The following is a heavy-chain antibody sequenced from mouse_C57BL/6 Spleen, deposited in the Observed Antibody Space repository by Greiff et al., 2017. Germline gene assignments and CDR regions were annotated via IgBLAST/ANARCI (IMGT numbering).Heavy chain of an antibody. CDR1: GYTFTSYW. V-gene: IGHV1-52*01. J-gene: IGHJ3*01. CDR3: ERGNDSAWFAY. D-gene: IGHD2-4*01. Sequence: QVQLQQPGAELVRPGSSVKLSCKASGYTFTSYWMHWVKQRPIQGLEWIGNIDPSDSETHYNQKFKDKATLTVDKSSSTAYMQLSSLTSEDSVVYYCERGNDSAWFAYWGQGTLVTVSA. CDR2: IDPSDSET.